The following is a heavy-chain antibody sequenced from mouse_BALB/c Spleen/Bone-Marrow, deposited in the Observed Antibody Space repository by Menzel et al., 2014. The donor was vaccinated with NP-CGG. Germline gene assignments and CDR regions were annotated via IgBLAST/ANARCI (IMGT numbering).Heavy chain of an antibody. CDR3: ARGAWARGYFDY. CDR1: GFNIKDYY. Sequence: VQLQQSGAELVRPGALVKSSCKASGFNIKDYYLHWVKQGPEQGLEWIGWIDPEKGNTKYDPKFQGKASIIADTSSNTAYLQLSSLTSEDTAVYYCARGAWARGYFDYWGQGTTLTVSS. CDR2: IDPEKGNT. D-gene: IGHD4-1*01. V-gene: IGHV14-1*02. J-gene: IGHJ2*01.